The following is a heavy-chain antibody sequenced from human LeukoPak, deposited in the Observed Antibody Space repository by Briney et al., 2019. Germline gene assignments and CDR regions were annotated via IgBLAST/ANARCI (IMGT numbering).Heavy chain of an antibody. D-gene: IGHD6-13*01. CDR2: INHSGST. CDR3: ARARAAALLRLHFDY. CDR1: DGSFSGYY. J-gene: IGHJ4*02. Sequence: SEALSLTCAVYDGSFSGYYWSWIRQPPGKGLEWIGEINHSGSTNYNPSLKSRVTMSVDTSKNQFSLKLSSVTAADTAVYYCARARAAALLRLHFDYWGQGTLVTVSS. V-gene: IGHV4-34*01.